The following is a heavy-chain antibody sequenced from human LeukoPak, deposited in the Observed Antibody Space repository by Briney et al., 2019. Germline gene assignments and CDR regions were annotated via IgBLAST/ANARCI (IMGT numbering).Heavy chain of an antibody. Sequence: ASVKVSCKASGYTFTGYYMHWMRQAPGQGPEWMGWINPNSGGTNYAQKFQGRVTMTRDTSISTAYMELSSLRSDDTAVYYCARAKVIVPDYWGQGTLVTVSS. CDR3: ARAKVIVPDY. V-gene: IGHV1-2*02. J-gene: IGHJ4*02. D-gene: IGHD5-18*01. CDR1: GYTFTGYY. CDR2: INPNSGGT.